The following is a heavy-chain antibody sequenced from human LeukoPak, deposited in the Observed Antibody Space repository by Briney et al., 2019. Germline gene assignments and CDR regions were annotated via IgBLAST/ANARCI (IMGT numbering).Heavy chain of an antibody. CDR2: ISYDGSNK. D-gene: IGHD6-13*01. CDR1: GFTLSSYA. J-gene: IGHJ6*02. CDR3: ARDQDSSSWYDYYHYGMDV. Sequence: GGSLRLSCAASGFTLSSYAMHWVRLAPGKGLEWVAVISYDGSNKYYADSVKCRFTISRDNSKNTLYLQMNSLRAEDTAVYYCARDQDSSSWYDYYHYGMDVWGQGTTVTVSS. V-gene: IGHV3-30-3*01.